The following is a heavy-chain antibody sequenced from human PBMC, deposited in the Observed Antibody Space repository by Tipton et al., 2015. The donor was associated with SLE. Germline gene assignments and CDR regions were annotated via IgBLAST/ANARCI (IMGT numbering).Heavy chain of an antibody. CDR2: IYYSGST. CDR3: VGMSYPREDYFDY. Sequence: TLSLTCTVSGGSISSSSYYWGWIRQPPGKGLEWIGSIYYSGSTYYNPSLKSRVTISVDTSKNQFSLKLSSVTAADTAVYYCVGMSYPREDYFDYWGQGTLVTVSS. D-gene: IGHD7-27*01. CDR1: GGSISSSSYY. J-gene: IGHJ4*02. V-gene: IGHV4-39*07.